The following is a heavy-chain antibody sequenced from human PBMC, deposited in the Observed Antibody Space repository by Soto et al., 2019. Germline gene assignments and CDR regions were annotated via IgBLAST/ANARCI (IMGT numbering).Heavy chain of an antibody. CDR1: GYTFTSYA. J-gene: IGHJ6*02. CDR3: ASAPTGHSSSPSYYYYGMDV. Sequence: GASVKVSCKASGYTFTSYAMHWVRQAPGQRLEWMGWINAGNGNTKYSQKFQGRVTINRDTSASTAYMELSSLRSEDTAVYYCASAPTGHSSSPSYYYYGMDVWGQGTTVTVSS. D-gene: IGHD6-6*01. CDR2: INAGNGNT. V-gene: IGHV1-3*01.